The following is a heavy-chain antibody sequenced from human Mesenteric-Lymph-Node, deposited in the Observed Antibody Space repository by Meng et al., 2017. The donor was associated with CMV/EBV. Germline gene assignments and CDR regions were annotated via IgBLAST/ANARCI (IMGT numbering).Heavy chain of an antibody. Sequence: FTGCYRHGGRQAAERGVEWVGRNNPDSGGTNYAQKFRGRVTMTRDKSISTAYMGLGRLGSDDTAVYYCAGGGHYYDILTGYYSDFDYWGQGTLVTVSS. J-gene: IGHJ4*02. D-gene: IGHD3-9*01. CDR3: AGGGHYYDILTGYYSDFDY. CDR2: NNPDSGGT. V-gene: IGHV1-2*06. CDR1: FTGCY.